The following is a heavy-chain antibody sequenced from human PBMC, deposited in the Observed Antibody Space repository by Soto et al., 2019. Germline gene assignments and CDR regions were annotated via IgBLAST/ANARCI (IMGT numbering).Heavy chain of an antibody. CDR3: ARDSDFAALAFDI. Sequence: PGGSLRLSCAASGFTFSSYSMNWVRQAPGKGLEWVSSISSSSSYIYYADSVKGRFTISRDNAKNSLYLQMNSLRAEDTAVYYCARDSDFAALAFDIWGQGTMVTVSS. D-gene: IGHD2-15*01. J-gene: IGHJ3*02. V-gene: IGHV3-21*01. CDR2: ISSSSSYI. CDR1: GFTFSSYS.